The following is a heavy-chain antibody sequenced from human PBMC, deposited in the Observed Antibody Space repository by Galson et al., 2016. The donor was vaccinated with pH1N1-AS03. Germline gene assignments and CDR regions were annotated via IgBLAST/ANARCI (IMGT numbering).Heavy chain of an antibody. V-gene: IGHV3-23*01. J-gene: IGHJ3*02. D-gene: IGHD5/OR15-5a*01. Sequence: GSREGRVTISRDGSKNTLYLQMNGLRGEDTAVYYCTKGSLTSTAGIARDGFDIWGQGTMVTVSS. CDR3: TKGSLTSTAGIARDGFDI.